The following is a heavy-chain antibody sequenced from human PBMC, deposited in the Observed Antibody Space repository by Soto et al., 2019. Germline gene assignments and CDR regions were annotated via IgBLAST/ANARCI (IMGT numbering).Heavy chain of an antibody. J-gene: IGHJ4*02. V-gene: IGHV3-21*01. Sequence: PGGSLRLSCAASGFTFRTYTMNWARQAPGKGLEWVSSISGTRGSIYYADSVKSRFTISRDNAKNSLSLQMNSLRAEDTAVYYCARDLETTVASFDFWGLGTLVTVSS. CDR3: ARDLETTVASFDF. D-gene: IGHD4-4*01. CDR1: GFTFRTYT. CDR2: ISGTRGSI.